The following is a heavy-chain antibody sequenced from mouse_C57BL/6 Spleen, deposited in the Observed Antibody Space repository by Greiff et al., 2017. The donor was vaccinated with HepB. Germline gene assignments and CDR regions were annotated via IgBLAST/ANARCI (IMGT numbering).Heavy chain of an antibody. CDR3: ARDAEAGTYFDY. CDR2: SRNKANDYTT. CDR1: GFTFSDFY. J-gene: IGHJ2*01. D-gene: IGHD4-1*01. V-gene: IGHV7-1*01. Sequence: EVKLVESGGGLVQSGRSLRLSCATSGFTFSDFYMEWVRQAPGKGLEWIAASRNKANDYTTEYSASVKGRFIVSRDTSQSILYLQMNALRAEDTAIYYCARDAEAGTYFDYWGQGTTLTVSS.